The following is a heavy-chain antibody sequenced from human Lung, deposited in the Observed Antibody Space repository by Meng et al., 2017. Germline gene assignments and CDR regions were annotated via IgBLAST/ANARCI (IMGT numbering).Heavy chain of an antibody. V-gene: IGHV1-8*01. J-gene: IGHJ4*02. CDR2: MNPNSGNT. Sequence: QVQLVQSGAEVKKLGASVRVSCKASGYTFTNYDINWVRQATGQGLQWMGWMNPNSGNTGYAQKFQGRVTMTRNTSISTAYMELSSLRSEDTAVYYCATRNDGYDFDYWGQGTLVTVSS. CDR1: GYTFTNYD. CDR3: ATRNDGYDFDY. D-gene: IGHD1-1*01.